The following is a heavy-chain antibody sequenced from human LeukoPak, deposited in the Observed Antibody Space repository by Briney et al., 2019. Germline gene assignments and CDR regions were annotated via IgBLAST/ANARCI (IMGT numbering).Heavy chain of an antibody. V-gene: IGHV1-69*05. CDR2: IIPIFGTA. D-gene: IGHD5-18*01. CDR1: GGTFSSYA. CDR3: ARVVRYSYGNYYYYYMDV. Sequence: AASVKVSCKASGGTFSSYANSWVRQAPGQGLEWMGGIIPIFGTANYAQKFQGRVTITTDESTSTAYMELSSLRSEDTAVYYCARVVRYSYGNYYYYYMDVWGKGTTVTVSS. J-gene: IGHJ6*03.